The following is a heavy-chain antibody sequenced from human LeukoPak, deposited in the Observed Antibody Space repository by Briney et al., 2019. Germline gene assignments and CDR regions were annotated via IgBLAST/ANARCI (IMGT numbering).Heavy chain of an antibody. CDR3: ARLSWGIYYFDY. J-gene: IGHJ4*02. Sequence: PSETLSLTCTVSGGSISSYYWSWIRQPPGKGLEWIGYIYYSGSTNYNPSLKSRVTISVDTSKNQFSLKLSSVTAADTAVYYCARLSWGIYYFDYWGQGTLVTVSS. CDR1: GGSISSYY. V-gene: IGHV4-59*08. D-gene: IGHD7-27*01. CDR2: IYYSGST.